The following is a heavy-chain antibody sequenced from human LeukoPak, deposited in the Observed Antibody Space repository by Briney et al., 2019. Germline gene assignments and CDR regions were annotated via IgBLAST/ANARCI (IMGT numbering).Heavy chain of an antibody. CDR2: ISSSSTI. CDR3: ARDRRRVSDAFDI. Sequence: GGSLRLSCAASGFTFSSYSMNWVRQAPGKGLEWVSYISSSSTIYYADSVKGRFTISRDNAKNSLYLQMNSLRAEDTAVYYCARDRRRVSDAFDIWGQGTMVTVSS. V-gene: IGHV3-48*01. D-gene: IGHD2-8*01. J-gene: IGHJ3*02. CDR1: GFTFSSYS.